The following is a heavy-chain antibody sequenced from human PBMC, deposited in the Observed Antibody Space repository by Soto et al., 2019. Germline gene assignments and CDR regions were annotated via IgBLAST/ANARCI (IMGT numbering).Heavy chain of an antibody. V-gene: IGHV1-3*01. CDR2: INAGNGNT. Sequence: ASVKVSCKASGYTFTSYAMHWVRQAPGQRLEWMGWINAGNGNTKYSQKFQGRVTITRDTSASTAYMELSSLRSEDTAVYYCATLGGEFYYYYGLDGWGQGITVTVSS. CDR1: GYTFTSYA. D-gene: IGHD3-16*01. J-gene: IGHJ6*02. CDR3: ATLGGEFYYYYGLDG.